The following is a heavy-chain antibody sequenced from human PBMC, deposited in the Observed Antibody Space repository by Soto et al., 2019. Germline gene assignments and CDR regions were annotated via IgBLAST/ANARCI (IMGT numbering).Heavy chain of an antibody. V-gene: IGHV4-31*02. CDR3: ARERTDATGVFGMDV. CDR1: GGSISSGDYY. CDR2: IYDSRST. Sequence: SETLSLTCTVSGGSISSGDYYWTWIRQHPGKGLEWIGYIYDSRSTYYNPSLKSRLTISVGTSKNQFSLKLSSVSAADTAVYYCARERTDATGVFGMDVWGQGTTVTVSS. D-gene: IGHD2-15*01. J-gene: IGHJ6*02.